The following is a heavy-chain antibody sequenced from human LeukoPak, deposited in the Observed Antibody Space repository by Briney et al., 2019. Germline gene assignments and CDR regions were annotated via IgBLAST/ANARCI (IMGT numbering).Heavy chain of an antibody. V-gene: IGHV3-9*01. D-gene: IGHD3-9*01. CDR2: ISWNSGSI. Sequence: SLRLSCAASGFTFDDYAMHLVRHAPGKGLEWVSGISWNSGSIGYADSVKGRFTISRDNAKNSLYLQMNSLRAEDTALYYCAKGLYLTYYYYGMDVWGQGTTVTVSS. J-gene: IGHJ6*02. CDR3: AKGLYLTYYYYGMDV. CDR1: GFTFDDYA.